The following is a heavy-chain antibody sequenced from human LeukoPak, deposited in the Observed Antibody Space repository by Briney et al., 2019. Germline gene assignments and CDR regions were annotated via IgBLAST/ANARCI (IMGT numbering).Heavy chain of an antibody. J-gene: IGHJ5*02. D-gene: IGHD2-2*01. CDR1: GLTVSSNY. Sequence: GGSLRLSCAASGLTVSSNYMSWVRQAPGKGLEWVSVIYSGGTTYYADSVKGRFTISRDNSKNTLYLQMNTLRAEDTAVYYCAREPHQPGNHWGQGTLVTVSS. V-gene: IGHV3-53*05. CDR3: AREPHQPGNH. CDR2: IYSGGTT.